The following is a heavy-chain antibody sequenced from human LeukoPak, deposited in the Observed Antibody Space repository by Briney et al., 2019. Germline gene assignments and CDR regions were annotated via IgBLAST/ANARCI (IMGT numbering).Heavy chain of an antibody. D-gene: IGHD6-13*01. Sequence: PSETLSLTCAVCGGSFSGYYWSWIRQPPGKGLEWIGEINHSRSTNYNPSLKSRVTISVDTSKNQFSLKLSSVTAADTAVYYCASWAAIATLWGRGTLVTVSS. J-gene: IGHJ2*01. V-gene: IGHV4-34*01. CDR2: INHSRST. CDR3: ASWAAIATL. CDR1: GGSFSGYY.